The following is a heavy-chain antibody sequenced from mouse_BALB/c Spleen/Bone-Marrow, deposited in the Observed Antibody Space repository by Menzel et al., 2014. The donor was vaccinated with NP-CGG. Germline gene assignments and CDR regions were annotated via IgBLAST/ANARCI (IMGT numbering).Heavy chain of an antibody. J-gene: IGHJ4*01. CDR3: ARAGMDY. D-gene: IGHD3-3*01. Sequence: EVMLVESGGGLVQPGGSRKLSCAASGFTFSSFGMHWARRAPEKGLEWVAYISSGSSTIYYADTVKGRFTISRDNPKNTLFLQMTSLRSEDTAMYYCARAGMDYWGQGTSVTVSS. V-gene: IGHV5-17*02. CDR2: ISSGSSTI. CDR1: GFTFSSFG.